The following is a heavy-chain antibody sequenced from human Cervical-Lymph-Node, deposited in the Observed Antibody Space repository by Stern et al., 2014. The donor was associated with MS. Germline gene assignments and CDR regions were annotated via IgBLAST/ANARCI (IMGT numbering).Heavy chain of an antibody. CDR1: GFNFRTYW. J-gene: IGHJ4*02. D-gene: IGHD1-1*01. Sequence: VQLVQVWGRHRPAWGSLMISCVASGFNFRTYWMHWVRQGPGKGLEWVSRINGDGTVSTYADSVRGRFTISRNNANNTMSLQLDNLRVEDTAIYYCASAYRASWGQGTLVTVST. CDR3: ASAYRAS. CDR2: INGDGTVS. V-gene: IGHV3-74*02.